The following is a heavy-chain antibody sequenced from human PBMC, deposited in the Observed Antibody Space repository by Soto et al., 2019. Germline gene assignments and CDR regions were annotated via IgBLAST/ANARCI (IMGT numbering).Heavy chain of an antibody. CDR2: INHSGST. CDR3: ARAILYGSGSYPFDY. J-gene: IGHJ4*02. V-gene: IGHV4-34*01. D-gene: IGHD3-10*01. Sequence: SETLSLTCAVYGGSFSGYYWSWIRQPPGKGLEWIGEINHSGSTNYNPSLKSRVTISVDTSKNQFSLKLSSVTAADTAVYYCARAILYGSGSYPFDYWGQGTLVTVSS. CDR1: GGSFSGYY.